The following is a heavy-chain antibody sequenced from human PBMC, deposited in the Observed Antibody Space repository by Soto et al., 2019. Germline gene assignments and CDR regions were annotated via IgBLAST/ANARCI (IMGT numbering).Heavy chain of an antibody. J-gene: IGHJ4*02. V-gene: IGHV1-8*01. CDR3: ARVGYYYDSSGYYLSFDY. CDR2: MNPNSGNT. D-gene: IGHD3-22*01. CDR1: GYTFTSYD. Sequence: QVQLVQSGAEVKKPGASVKVSCKASGYTFTSYDINWVRQATGQGLEWMGWMNPNSGNTGYAQKCQGRVTRTRNPAIGTAYMELSSLRSEDTAVYYCARVGYYYDSSGYYLSFDYWGQGTLVTVSS.